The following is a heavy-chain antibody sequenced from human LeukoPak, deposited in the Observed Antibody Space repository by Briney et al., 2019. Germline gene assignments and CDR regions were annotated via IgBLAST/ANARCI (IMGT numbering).Heavy chain of an antibody. CDR3: ARAIEVGAMTPFDY. J-gene: IGHJ4*02. CDR1: GGSISSGYY. CDR2: IYHSGST. D-gene: IGHD1-26*01. V-gene: IGHV4-38-2*02. Sequence: SETLSLTCTVSGGSISSGYYWGWIRQPPGKGLEWIGSIYHSGSTYYNPSLKSRVTISVDTSKNQFSLKLSSVTAADTAVYYCARAIEVGAMTPFDYWGQGTLVTVSS.